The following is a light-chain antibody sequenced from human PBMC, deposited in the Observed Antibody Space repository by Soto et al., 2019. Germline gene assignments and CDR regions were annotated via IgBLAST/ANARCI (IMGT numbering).Light chain of an antibody. CDR3: SSWDGSLNGVL. Sequence: QAVVTQPPSASGTPGQRVTISCSGSTSNIQNNPVNWYQQLPGTALKLLIYGNTQRPSGVPDRFSGSKSGTSASLAISGLQSEDEADYYCSSWDGSLNGVLFGGGTQLTVL. V-gene: IGLV1-44*01. J-gene: IGLJ2*01. CDR2: GNT. CDR1: TSNIQNNP.